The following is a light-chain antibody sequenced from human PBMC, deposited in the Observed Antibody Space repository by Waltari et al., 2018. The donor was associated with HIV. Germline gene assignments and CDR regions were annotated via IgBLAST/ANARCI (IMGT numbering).Light chain of an antibody. CDR3: CAYAGSTTYVI. CDR1: SSDVGGYNL. CDR2: EVS. J-gene: IGLJ2*01. Sequence: QSALTQPASVSGSPGQSITISCTGTSSDVGGYNLVYWYQQHPGKAPKLMIYEVSKRPSGVSNRFSGSKSGNTASLTISGLQAEDEADYYCCAYAGSTTYVIFGWGTKLTVL. V-gene: IGLV2-23*02.